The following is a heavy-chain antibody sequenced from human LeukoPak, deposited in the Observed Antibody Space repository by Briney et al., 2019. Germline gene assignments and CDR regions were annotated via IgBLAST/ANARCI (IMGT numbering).Heavy chain of an antibody. D-gene: IGHD3-16*01. V-gene: IGHV6-1*01. CDR1: GDSVSSNSAA. Sequence: SQTLSLTSAISGDSVSSNSAAWIWVRQSPSRGLEWLGRTYYRSKWFNDYSISVKSRIIVNPDTAKNQFSLQLTSVTPEDTAVYYCARDGGLGLDYFDYWGQGTLVTVSS. CDR2: TYYRSKWFN. CDR3: ARDGGLGLDYFDY. J-gene: IGHJ4*02.